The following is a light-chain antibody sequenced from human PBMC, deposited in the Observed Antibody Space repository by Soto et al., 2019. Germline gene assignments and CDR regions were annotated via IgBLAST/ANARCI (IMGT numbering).Light chain of an antibody. CDR2: EAS. CDR3: QQANSFPIT. J-gene: IGKJ5*01. Sequence: DIQMTQSPSSLSASVGDRVTITCRASQSITTYLNWYQQTSGEAPKLLIYEASSLQSGVPSRISGSGSGTDFTLTISSLQPEDFATYYCQQANSFPITLGQGTRLEIK. CDR1: QSITTY. V-gene: IGKV1-39*01.